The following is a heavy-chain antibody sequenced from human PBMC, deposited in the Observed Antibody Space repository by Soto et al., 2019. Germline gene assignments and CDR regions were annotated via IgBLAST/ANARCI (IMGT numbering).Heavy chain of an antibody. Sequence: QVQLVQSGAEVKKPGASVKVSCKASGYTFTTYAITWVRQAPGQGLEWMGWINVYNTNTNYAQKLQDRVTMTTDTSTSTGYMELRSMRSHDTAVYYCSRGGSRSYWVGWFDPWGQGTLVTVSS. J-gene: IGHJ5*02. D-gene: IGHD3-10*01. CDR2: INVYNTNT. CDR3: SRGGSRSYWVGWFDP. CDR1: GYTFTTYA. V-gene: IGHV1-18*01.